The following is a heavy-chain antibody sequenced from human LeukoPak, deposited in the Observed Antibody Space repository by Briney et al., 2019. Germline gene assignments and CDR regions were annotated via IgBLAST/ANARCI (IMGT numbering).Heavy chain of an antibody. CDR1: GFTFSSYS. CDR3: TKRLDSSGYYYAPDY. CDR2: ISGSGGST. J-gene: IGHJ4*02. D-gene: IGHD3-22*01. Sequence: GGSLRLSCAASGFTFSSYSMNWVRQAPGKGLEWVSYISGSGGSTYYADSVKGRFTISRDNSKNTLYLQMNSLRAEDTAVYYCTKRLDSSGYYYAPDYWGQGTLVTVSS. V-gene: IGHV3-23*01.